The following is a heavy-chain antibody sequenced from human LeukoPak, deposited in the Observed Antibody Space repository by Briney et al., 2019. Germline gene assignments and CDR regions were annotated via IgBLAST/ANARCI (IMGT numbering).Heavy chain of an antibody. CDR1: GFTFRTYW. Sequence: PGGSLRLSCAVSGFTFRTYWMHWVRQVPGEGLVWVSRINEDGRITNYADSVKGRFSISRDNAKNTLYLQMNSLRDEDTAVYYCARAYCSGGSCYFDYWGQGALVTVSS. D-gene: IGHD2-15*01. V-gene: IGHV3-74*01. CDR2: INEDGRIT. J-gene: IGHJ4*02. CDR3: ARAYCSGGSCYFDY.